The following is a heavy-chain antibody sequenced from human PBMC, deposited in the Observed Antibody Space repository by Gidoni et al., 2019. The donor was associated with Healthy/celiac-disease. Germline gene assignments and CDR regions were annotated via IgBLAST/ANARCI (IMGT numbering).Heavy chain of an antibody. CDR3: ARDQGYSYGNTYYYYYMDV. V-gene: IGHV1-69*01. Sequence: QVQLVQSGAEVKKPGSSVKVSCKASGGTFSSYAISWVRQAPGQGLEWMGGIIPIFGTANYAQKFQGRVTITADESTSTAYMELSSLRSEDTAVYYCARDQGYSYGNTYYYYYMDVWGKGTTVTVSS. CDR2: IIPIFGTA. J-gene: IGHJ6*03. CDR1: GGTFSSYA. D-gene: IGHD5-18*01.